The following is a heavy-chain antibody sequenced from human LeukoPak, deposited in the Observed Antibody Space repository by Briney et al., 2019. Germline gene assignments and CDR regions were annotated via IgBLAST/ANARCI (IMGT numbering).Heavy chain of an antibody. CDR1: GGSISSGGYY. J-gene: IGHJ4*02. Sequence: KPSETLSLTCTVSGGSISSGGYYWSWIRQHPGKGLDWIGYIYYSGSTYYNPSLKSRVTISVDTSKNQFSLKLSSVTAADTGVYYCARSRIQLWNSPFDYWGQGTLVTASS. V-gene: IGHV4-31*03. D-gene: IGHD5-18*01. CDR2: IYYSGST. CDR3: ARSRIQLWNSPFDY.